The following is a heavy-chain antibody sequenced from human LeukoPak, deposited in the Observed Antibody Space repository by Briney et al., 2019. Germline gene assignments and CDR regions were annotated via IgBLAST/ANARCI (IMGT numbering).Heavy chain of an antibody. CDR3: ARTKYYFDSSDYFFFDP. Sequence: SETLSLTCTVSYESISSSSHYWGWIRRPPGKGLEWIGSIDSGKNIHSNPSLDGRDTISVDTSKNQFSLKLSPVTAADTAVYYCARTKYYFDSSDYFFFDPWGQGILVIVSS. CDR2: IDSGKNI. J-gene: IGHJ5*02. CDR1: YESISSSSHY. V-gene: IGHV4-39*01. D-gene: IGHD3-22*01.